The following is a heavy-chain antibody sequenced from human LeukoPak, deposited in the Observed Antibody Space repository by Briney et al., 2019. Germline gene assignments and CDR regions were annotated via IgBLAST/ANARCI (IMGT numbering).Heavy chain of an antibody. CDR3: ARSSYSSGWSDY. D-gene: IGHD6-19*01. CDR2: INPNSGGT. J-gene: IGHJ4*02. V-gene: IGHV1-2*02. Sequence: ASVKVSCKASGYTFTGYYMHWVRQAPGQGLEWMGWINPNSGGTNYAQRFQGSVTRTRDTSISTAYMELSRLRSDDTAVYCCARSSYSSGWSDYWGQGTLVTASS. CDR1: GYTFTGYY.